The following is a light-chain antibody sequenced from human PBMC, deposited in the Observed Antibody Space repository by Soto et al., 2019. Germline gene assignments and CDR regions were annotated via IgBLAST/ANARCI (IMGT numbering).Light chain of an antibody. V-gene: IGKV1-5*03. J-gene: IGKJ2*01. CDR3: QQYNSYPYT. CDR2: KAS. CDR1: RRFISG. Sequence: DIQITQSLSTLSASVGDRVPIPCRASRRFISGWAWYKKKPGKAPKLLNYKASSLERGDPSRLSGSGSGTEFTLTISSLQPDDFATYYCQQYNSYPYTFGQGTKLEIK.